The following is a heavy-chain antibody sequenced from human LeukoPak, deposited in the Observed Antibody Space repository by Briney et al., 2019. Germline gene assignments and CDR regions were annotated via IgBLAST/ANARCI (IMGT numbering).Heavy chain of an antibody. J-gene: IGHJ6*02. D-gene: IGHD5-24*01. CDR1: GFTFDDYA. CDR3: ARGVEYYSRMDV. CDR2: ISGNSGSI. Sequence: GGSLRLSCAASGFTFDDYAMHWVRQAPGKGLEWVSGISGNSGSIGYADSVKGRFTISRDNAKNSLYLQMNSLRAEDTALYYCARGVEYYSRMDVWGQGTTVTVS. V-gene: IGHV3-9*01.